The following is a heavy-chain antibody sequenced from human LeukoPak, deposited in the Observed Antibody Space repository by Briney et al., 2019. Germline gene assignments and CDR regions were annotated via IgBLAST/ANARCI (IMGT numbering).Heavy chain of an antibody. D-gene: IGHD2-15*01. CDR1: GYTFTSYD. V-gene: IGHV1-18*01. Sequence: ASVKVSCKASGYTFTSYDINWVRQAPGQGLEWMGWISTYNGDTNYAQNLQGRLAMSTDTSTSTVYMELSSLKSDDTAVYYCARDWYCSGGSCIDLFDYWGQGILVTVSS. CDR2: ISTYNGDT. J-gene: IGHJ4*02. CDR3: ARDWYCSGGSCIDLFDY.